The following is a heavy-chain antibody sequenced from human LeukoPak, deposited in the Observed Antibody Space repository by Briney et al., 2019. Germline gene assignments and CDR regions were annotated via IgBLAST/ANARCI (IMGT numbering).Heavy chain of an antibody. CDR1: GCTFTSYG. CDR3: ARMYYYDSSGYYHRYWYFDL. V-gene: IGHV1-18*01. Sequence: ASVKVSCKASGCTFTSYGISWVRQAPGQGLEWMGWISAYNGNTNYAQKLQGRVTMTTDTSTSTAYMELRSLRSDDTAVYYCARMYYYDSSGYYHRYWYFDLWGRGTLVTVSS. J-gene: IGHJ2*01. D-gene: IGHD3-22*01. CDR2: ISAYNGNT.